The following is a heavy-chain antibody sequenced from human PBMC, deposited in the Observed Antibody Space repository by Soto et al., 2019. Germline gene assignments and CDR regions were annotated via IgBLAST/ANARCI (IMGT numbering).Heavy chain of an antibody. Sequence: VQLQESGPGLVTPSDTLSLTCNVSGGSINRGGYYWGWIRQHPGKGLEWIGYIHYRGGTSNSPSLKSRGSISLDTSGHHFSLKLTSVTAADTAVYYCARCRDAFGFDSLGQGTLVTVSS. CDR1: GGSINRGGYY. V-gene: IGHV4-31*03. D-gene: IGHD2-15*01. CDR3: ARCRDAFGFDS. CDR2: IHYRGGT. J-gene: IGHJ4*02.